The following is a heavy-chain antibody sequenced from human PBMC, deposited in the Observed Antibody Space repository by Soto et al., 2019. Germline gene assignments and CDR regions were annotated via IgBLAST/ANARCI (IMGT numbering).Heavy chain of an antibody. Sequence: EVQLVESGGGLVQPGGSLRLSCAASGFTFSSYVINWLRQAPGKGLEWVSYISISSSTRYYADSVRGRFTISRDNAKNLLYLQMNSLRDEDTAVYYCARGGGFFDYWGQGTLVTVSS. CDR3: ARGGGFFDY. CDR1: GFTFSSYV. D-gene: IGHD3-10*01. CDR2: ISISSSTR. J-gene: IGHJ4*02. V-gene: IGHV3-48*02.